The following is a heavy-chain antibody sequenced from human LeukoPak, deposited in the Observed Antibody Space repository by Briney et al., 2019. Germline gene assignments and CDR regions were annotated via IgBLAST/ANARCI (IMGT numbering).Heavy chain of an antibody. CDR3: ATATNYYYYYMDV. CDR1: GGSISSGSYY. J-gene: IGHJ6*03. D-gene: IGHD5-12*01. V-gene: IGHV4-61*02. CDR2: IYTSGST. Sequence: NTSETLSLTCTVSGGSISSGSYYWSWIRQPAGKGLEWIGRIYTSGSTNYNPSLKSRVTISVDTSKNQFSLKLSSVTAADTAVYSCATATNYYYYYMDVWGKGTTVTISS.